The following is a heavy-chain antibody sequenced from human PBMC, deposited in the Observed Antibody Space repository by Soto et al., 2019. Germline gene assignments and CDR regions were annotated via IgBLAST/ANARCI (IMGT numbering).Heavy chain of an antibody. CDR2: ISYDGSNK. D-gene: IGHD3-16*01. CDR1: GFTFSSYG. V-gene: IGHV3-30*03. Sequence: GGSLRLSCAASGFTFSSYGMHWVRQAPGKGLEWVAVISYDGSNKYYADSVKGRFTISRDNSKNTLYLQMNSLRAEDTAVYYCARDRSGEAGYWGQGTLVTVSS. J-gene: IGHJ4*02. CDR3: ARDRSGEAGY.